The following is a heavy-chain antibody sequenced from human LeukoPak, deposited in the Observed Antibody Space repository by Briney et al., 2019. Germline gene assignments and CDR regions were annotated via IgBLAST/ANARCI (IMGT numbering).Heavy chain of an antibody. V-gene: IGHV4-59*01. Sequence: SETLSLTCTVSVGSIRSYYWSWIRQPPGKGLEWIGYIYYSGTTNYNPSLKSRVTISIDTSKNHFSLNLSSVTAADTAMYHCAGHYGSGFDFWGQGTLVTVSS. D-gene: IGHD3-10*01. CDR3: AGHYGSGFDF. J-gene: IGHJ4*02. CDR2: IYYSGTT. CDR1: VGSIRSYY.